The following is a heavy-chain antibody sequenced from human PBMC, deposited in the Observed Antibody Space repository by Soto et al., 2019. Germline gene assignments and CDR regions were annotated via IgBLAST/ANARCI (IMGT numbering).Heavy chain of an antibody. Sequence: VASVKVPCKASGYTFTSYYMHWVRQAPGQGLEWMGIINPCSGSTSYAQKFQGRVTMTTDTSTSTAYMELRSLRSDDTAVYYCARRGGGYCSSTSCYVYYYYYMDVWGKGTTVTVSS. D-gene: IGHD2-2*01. CDR3: ARRGGGYCSSTSCYVYYYYYMDV. CDR1: GYTFTSYY. CDR2: INPCSGST. J-gene: IGHJ6*03. V-gene: IGHV1-46*01.